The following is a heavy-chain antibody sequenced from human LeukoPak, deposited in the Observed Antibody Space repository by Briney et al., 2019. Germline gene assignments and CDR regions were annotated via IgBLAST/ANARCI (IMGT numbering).Heavy chain of an antibody. CDR3: ASWTTPTYYYDSGDAFDI. J-gene: IGHJ4*02. CDR2: ISSSSSYI. D-gene: IGHD3-22*01. Sequence: GGSLRLSCAASGFTFSSYEMNWVRQAPGKGLEWVSSISSSSSYIYYADSVKGRFTISRDNAKNSLYLQMNSLRAEDTAVYYCASWTTPTYYYDSGDAFDIWGQGTLVTVSS. CDR1: GFTFSSYE. V-gene: IGHV3-21*01.